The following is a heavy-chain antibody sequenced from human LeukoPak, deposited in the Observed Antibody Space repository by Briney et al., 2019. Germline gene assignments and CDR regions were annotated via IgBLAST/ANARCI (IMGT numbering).Heavy chain of an antibody. J-gene: IGHJ4*02. CDR1: GDSLSSSSYY. CDR2: IYNSGST. Sequence: SETLSLTCIVSGDSLSSSSYYWGWIRQPPGTGLEWIGSIYNSGSTHYNPSLKSRVTISVDTSKNQFSLKLSSVTAADTAVYYCARHAYYGATDFDYWGQGTLVTVSS. CDR3: ARHAYYGATDFDY. D-gene: IGHD4/OR15-4a*01. V-gene: IGHV4-39*01.